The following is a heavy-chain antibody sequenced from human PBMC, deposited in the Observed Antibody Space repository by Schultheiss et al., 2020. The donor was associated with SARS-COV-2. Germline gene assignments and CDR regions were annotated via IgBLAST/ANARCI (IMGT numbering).Heavy chain of an antibody. J-gene: IGHJ3*02. CDR3: ALDTKGWGDAFDI. CDR2: NYYRVNT. Sequence: SETLSLTCSVSGGSVTSYIDYWNWVRQSPGNGLEWIGYNYYRVNTNYNPSLKSRVTISVDTSRDQLSLKLRCVTAADTALYYWALDTKGWGDAFDIWGQGTMVTVSS. D-gene: IGHD3-16*01. V-gene: IGHV4-61*01. CDR1: GGSVTSYIDY.